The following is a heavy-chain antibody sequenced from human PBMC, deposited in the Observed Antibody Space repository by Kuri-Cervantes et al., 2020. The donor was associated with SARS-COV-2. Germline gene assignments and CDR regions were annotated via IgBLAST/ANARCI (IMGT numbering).Heavy chain of an antibody. Sequence: GESLKISCAASGFTFSSYSMNWVRQAPGKGLEWVSSISSISDNTYYADFVRGRFATTRDNSKNTLYLHMDSLRAEDTAVYYCARDKRSLDFWSGYYSTRTRYWYFDLWGRGTLVTVSS. CDR2: ISSISDNT. CDR3: ARDKRSLDFWSGYYSTRTRYWYFDL. D-gene: IGHD3-3*01. J-gene: IGHJ2*01. CDR1: GFTFSSYS. V-gene: IGHV3-21*04.